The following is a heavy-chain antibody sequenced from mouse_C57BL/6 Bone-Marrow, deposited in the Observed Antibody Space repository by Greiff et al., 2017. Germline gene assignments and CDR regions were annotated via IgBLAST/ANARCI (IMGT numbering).Heavy chain of an antibody. D-gene: IGHD2-4*01. J-gene: IGHJ4*01. Sequence: VKLVESGPGLVQPSQSLSITCTVSGFSLTSYGVHWVRQSPGKGLEWLGVIWRGGSTDYNAAFMSRLSITKDNSKSQVFFKMNSLQADDTAIYYCAKKIYYDYDYAMDYWGQGTSVTVSS. CDR2: IWRGGST. CDR1: GFSLTSYG. V-gene: IGHV2-5*01. CDR3: AKKIYYDYDYAMDY.